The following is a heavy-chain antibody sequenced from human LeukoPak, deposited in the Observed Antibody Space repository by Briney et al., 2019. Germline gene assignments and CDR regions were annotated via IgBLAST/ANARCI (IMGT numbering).Heavy chain of an antibody. CDR1: GFTVSSNY. D-gene: IGHD6-19*01. CDR2: IYGGGST. J-gene: IGHJ4*02. Sequence: GGSLRLSCAASGFTVSSNYMSWVRQAPGKGLEWVSVIYGGGSTYYADSVKGRFTISRDNSKNTLYLQMNSLRAEDTAVYYCARVQGQWLVLGYWGQGTLVTVSS. CDR3: ARVQGQWLVLGY. V-gene: IGHV3-66*01.